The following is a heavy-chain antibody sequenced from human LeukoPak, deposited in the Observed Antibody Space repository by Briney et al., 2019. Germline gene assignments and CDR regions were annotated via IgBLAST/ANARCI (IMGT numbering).Heavy chain of an antibody. J-gene: IGHJ4*02. D-gene: IGHD3-10*01. CDR2: INHSGST. CDR1: GGSFSGYY. V-gene: IGHV4-34*01. Sequence: SETLSLTCAVYGGSFSGYYWSWIRQPPGKGLEWIGEINHSGSTNYNPSLKSRVTKSVDTSKNQFSLKLSSVTAADTAVYYCARDSMVRGVIGYWGQGTLVTVSS. CDR3: ARDSMVRGVIGY.